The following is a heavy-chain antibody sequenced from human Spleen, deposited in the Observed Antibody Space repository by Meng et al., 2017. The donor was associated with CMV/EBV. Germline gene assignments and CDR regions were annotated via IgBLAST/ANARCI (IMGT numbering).Heavy chain of an antibody. Sequence: SETLSLTCAVYGGSFSGHYWSWIRQPPGKGLEWIGEINHSGSTNYNPSLKSRVTISVDTSKNQFSLKLSSVTAADTAVYYCARDQPYSSSVDYWGQGTLVTSPQ. CDR1: GGSFSGHY. V-gene: IGHV4-34*01. J-gene: IGHJ4*02. CDR3: ARDQPYSSSVDY. D-gene: IGHD6-6*01. CDR2: INHSGST.